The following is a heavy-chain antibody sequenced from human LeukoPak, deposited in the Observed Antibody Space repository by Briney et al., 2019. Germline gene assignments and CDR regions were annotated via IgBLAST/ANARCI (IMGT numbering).Heavy chain of an antibody. V-gene: IGHV1-3*01. CDR1: GYTFTSYA. Sequence: ASVKVSCKASGYTFTSYAMHWVRQAPGQRLEWMGWINAGNGNTKYSQKFQGRVTITRDTSASTAYMELSSLRSEDTAVYYCARMMLLRYFDWAAFDIWDQGTMVTVSS. D-gene: IGHD3-9*01. J-gene: IGHJ3*02. CDR3: ARMMLLRYFDWAAFDI. CDR2: INAGNGNT.